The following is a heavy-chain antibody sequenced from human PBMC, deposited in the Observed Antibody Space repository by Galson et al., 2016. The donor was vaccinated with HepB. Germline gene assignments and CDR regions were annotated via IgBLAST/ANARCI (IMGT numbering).Heavy chain of an antibody. D-gene: IGHD3-16*01. CDR2: IWHDGSVE. CDR3: ARDGLGETQYLDY. CDR1: GFIFSNYG. V-gene: IGHV3-33*01. J-gene: IGHJ4*02. Sequence: SLRLSCAASGFIFSNYGMQWVRQAPGKGLEWVTVIWHDGSVEYYADSVKGRFTISRDNSKNTLYLQMNSLRVEGTAIYYCARDGLGETQYLDYWGQGTLVTVSS.